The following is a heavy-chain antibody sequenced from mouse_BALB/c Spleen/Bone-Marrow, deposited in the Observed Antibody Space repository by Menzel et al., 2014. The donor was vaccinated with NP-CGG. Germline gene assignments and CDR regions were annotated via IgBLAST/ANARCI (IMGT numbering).Heavy chain of an antibody. J-gene: IGHJ4*01. Sequence: EVKLVESGGGLVQPGGSRKLSCAASGFTFSSFGMHWVRQAPEKGLEWVAYISNGSSTIYYAEKVKGRFTISRDNPKNTLFLQMTSLRSEDTAMYYCARKGAMITHYYAMDYWGQGTSVTVSS. D-gene: IGHD2-4*01. CDR2: ISNGSSTI. CDR3: ARKGAMITHYYAMDY. V-gene: IGHV5-17*02. CDR1: GFTFSSFG.